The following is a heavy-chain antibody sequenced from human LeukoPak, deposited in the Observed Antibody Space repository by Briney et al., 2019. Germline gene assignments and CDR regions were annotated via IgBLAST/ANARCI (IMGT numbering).Heavy chain of an antibody. CDR3: TKDWHILTGRNCFDP. D-gene: IGHD3-9*01. CDR2: VTSYNGDT. CDR1: GHTFDHYG. J-gene: IGHJ5*02. Sequence: ASVRVSCKASGHTFDHYGISWVRQAPGQGLEWMGWVTSYNGDTNYAQRFHGRVTMTADTSTSTAYMDLRSLTFDDTAIYYCTKDWHILTGRNCFDPWGQGTLVTVSS. V-gene: IGHV1-18*01.